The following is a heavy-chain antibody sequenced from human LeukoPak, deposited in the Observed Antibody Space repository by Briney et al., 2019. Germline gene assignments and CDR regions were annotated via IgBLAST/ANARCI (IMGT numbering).Heavy chain of an antibody. Sequence: ASVKVSCKASGYTFTGYYMHWVRQAPGQGLEWMGWINPNNGGTNYAQKFQGRVTMTRETSISTAYMELNRLRSDDTAVYYCARDPYSNYFDYWGQGTLVTVSS. CDR3: ARDPYSNYFDY. D-gene: IGHD5-18*01. J-gene: IGHJ4*02. CDR1: GYTFTGYY. CDR2: INPNNGGT. V-gene: IGHV1-2*02.